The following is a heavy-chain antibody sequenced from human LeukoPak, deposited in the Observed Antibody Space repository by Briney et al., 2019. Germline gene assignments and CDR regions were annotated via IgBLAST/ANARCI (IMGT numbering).Heavy chain of an antibody. D-gene: IGHD1-26*01. V-gene: IGHV3-30*18. CDR2: RSDDGRDK. Sequence: GGSLRLSCAASGLTFSSSGMRLVRQAPGKGLEWVTIRSDDGRDKHYADSVKGRFTISRDNSMNTLYLEMSSLRTEDTALYYCAKALGSYPETRYADYWGQGTLVTVSS. CDR3: AKALGSYPETRYADY. J-gene: IGHJ4*02. CDR1: GLTFSSSG.